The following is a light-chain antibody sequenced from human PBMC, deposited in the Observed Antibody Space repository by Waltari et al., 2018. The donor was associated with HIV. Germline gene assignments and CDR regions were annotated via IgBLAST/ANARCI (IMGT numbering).Light chain of an antibody. Sequence: QSALTQPRSVSGSPGQSVTISCTGTSRDVGASNYVSWYQQHPGKAPKLMIYEVTKRPSGIPGRFSASRAGNTASLTVSVLQAEDEADYYCSSYDNNNNYVIFGGGTKLTVL. J-gene: IGLJ2*01. V-gene: IGLV2-11*01. CDR2: EVT. CDR1: SRDVGASNY. CDR3: SSYDNNNNYVI.